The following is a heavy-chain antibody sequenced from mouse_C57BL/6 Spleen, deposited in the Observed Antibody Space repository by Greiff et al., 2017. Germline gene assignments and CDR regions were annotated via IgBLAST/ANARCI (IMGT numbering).Heavy chain of an antibody. D-gene: IGHD2-4*01. V-gene: IGHV1-80*01. J-gene: IGHJ3*01. CDR3: ARGGLRRGFAY. Sequence: QVQLQQSGAELVKPGASVKISCKASGYAFSSYWLNWVKQRPGKGLEWIGQIYPGDGDTNYNGKFKGKATLTADKSSSTAYMQLSSLTSEDSAVYFCARGGLRRGFAYWGQGTLVTVSA. CDR2: IYPGDGDT. CDR1: GYAFSSYW.